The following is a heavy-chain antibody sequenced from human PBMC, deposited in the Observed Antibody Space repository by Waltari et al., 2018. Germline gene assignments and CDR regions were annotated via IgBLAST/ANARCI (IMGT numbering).Heavy chain of an antibody. CDR1: GFTFDDYA. CDR3: AKDMGY. Sequence: EVQLVESGGGLVQPGRSLRLSCAASGFTFDDYAMHWVRQAPGKGVEWVSGISWNSGSIGYADSVKGRFTISRDNAKNSLYLQMNSLRAEDTALYYCAKDMGYWGQGTLVTVSS. J-gene: IGHJ4*02. CDR2: ISWNSGSI. V-gene: IGHV3-9*01.